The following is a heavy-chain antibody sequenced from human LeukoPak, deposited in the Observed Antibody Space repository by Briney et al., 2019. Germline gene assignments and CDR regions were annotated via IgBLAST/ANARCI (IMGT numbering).Heavy chain of an antibody. CDR1: GGSISDYC. V-gene: IGHV4-59*08. CDR2: ICYSGST. CDR3: ARHFSSTYFYFDY. D-gene: IGHD2-2*01. J-gene: IGHJ4*02. Sequence: PSGILSLTCTVSGGSISDYCWSWIRQPPGKGLEWIGYICYSGSTNYNPSLKSRVTISVDTSKNQFSLKLSSVTAADTALYYCARHFSSTYFYFDYWGQGTLVTV.